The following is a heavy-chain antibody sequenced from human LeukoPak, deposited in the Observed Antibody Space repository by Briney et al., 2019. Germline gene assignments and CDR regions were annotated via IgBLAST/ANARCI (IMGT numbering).Heavy chain of an antibody. CDR2: ISGNGGAT. CDR1: GFAFSNFA. V-gene: IGHV3-23*01. Sequence: GGSLRLSCAASGFAFSNFAMTWVRRAPGKGLECVSLISGNGGATYYADSVKGRFTISRDNSKSTLFLQMNSLRADDTAVYYCAKGSESPYYFDYWGQGTLVTVSS. J-gene: IGHJ4*02. CDR3: AKGSESPYYFDY. D-gene: IGHD6-6*01.